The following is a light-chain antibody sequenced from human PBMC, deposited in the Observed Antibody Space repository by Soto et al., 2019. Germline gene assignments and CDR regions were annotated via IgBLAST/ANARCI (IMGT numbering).Light chain of an antibody. V-gene: IGLV2-11*01. Sequence: QSALTQPRSVSGSPGQSVTISCTGTSSDVGDYNYVSWYQQHPGQAPKLMIYDVSERPSGVPDRFSGSKSGNTASLTISGLQAEDEADYYCCSYAGSYSYVFGTGTKVTVL. CDR3: CSYAGSYSYV. CDR1: SSDVGDYNY. CDR2: DVS. J-gene: IGLJ1*01.